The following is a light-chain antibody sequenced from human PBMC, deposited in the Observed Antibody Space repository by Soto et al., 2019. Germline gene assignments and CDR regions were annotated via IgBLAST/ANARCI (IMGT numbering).Light chain of an antibody. CDR3: QQYNSYS. V-gene: IGKV1-5*01. CDR2: HAS. CDR1: QSISNW. Sequence: DIQMTQSPSTLPPAVGDSSTSTSRASQSISNWLAWYQQKPGTAPKVLIYHASNLQSGVPSRFSGSGSGTEFTLTISSLQPDDFATYYCQQYNSYSFGQGTKVDI. J-gene: IGKJ1*01.